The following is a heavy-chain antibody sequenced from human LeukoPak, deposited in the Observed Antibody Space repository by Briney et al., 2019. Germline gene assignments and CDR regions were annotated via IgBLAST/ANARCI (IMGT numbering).Heavy chain of an antibody. CDR3: ARDLSPGIAAAGSTN. Sequence: PSETLSLTCTVSGGSISSGSYYWSWIRQPAGKGLEWIGRIYTSGSTNYNPSLKSRVTISVDTSKNQFSLKLSSVTAADTAVYYCARDLSPGIAAAGSTNWGQGTLVTVSS. D-gene: IGHD6-13*01. J-gene: IGHJ4*02. CDR2: IYTSGST. V-gene: IGHV4-61*02. CDR1: GGSISSGSYY.